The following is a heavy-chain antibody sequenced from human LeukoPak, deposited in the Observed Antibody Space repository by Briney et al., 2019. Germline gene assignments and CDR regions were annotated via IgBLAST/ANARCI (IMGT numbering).Heavy chain of an antibody. Sequence: ASETLSLTCTVSGGSISSYYWSWIRQPPGKGLEWIGYIYYSGSTNYNPSLKSRVTISVDTSKNQFSLKLSSVTAADTAVYYCARDSRPFDIWDQGIMVTVSS. V-gene: IGHV4-59*01. CDR1: GGSISSYY. CDR2: IYYSGST. CDR3: ARDSRPFDI. J-gene: IGHJ3*02.